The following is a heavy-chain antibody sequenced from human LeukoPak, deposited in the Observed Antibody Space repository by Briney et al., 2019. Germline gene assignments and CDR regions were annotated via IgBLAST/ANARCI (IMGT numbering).Heavy chain of an antibody. Sequence: SVTVSCKAPGYTFTGYYKHWVRQAPGQVLEWMGSSNTNNGGTNYAQQFQGRVTMTRDTSISTAYMEIKSLRSGDTAVYYCARAVTFYYDSSGYSPLNPLDYWGQGTLVTVSS. CDR3: ARAVTFYYDSSGYSPLNPLDY. V-gene: IGHV1-2*02. CDR1: GYTFTGYY. CDR2: SNTNNGGT. D-gene: IGHD3-22*01. J-gene: IGHJ4*02.